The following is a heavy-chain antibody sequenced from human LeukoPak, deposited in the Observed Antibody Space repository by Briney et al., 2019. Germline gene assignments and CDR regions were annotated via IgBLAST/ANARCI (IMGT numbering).Heavy chain of an antibody. CDR3: AKDHSSSWYEYFDY. Sequence: GGSLRLSCAASGFTFDDYAMHWVRQAPGKGLEWVSGISWNSGSIDYADSVKGRFTISRDNAKNSLYLQMNSLRAEDTALYYCAKDHSSSWYEYFDYWGQGTQVTVSS. V-gene: IGHV3-9*01. CDR2: ISWNSGSI. J-gene: IGHJ4*02. CDR1: GFTFDDYA. D-gene: IGHD6-13*01.